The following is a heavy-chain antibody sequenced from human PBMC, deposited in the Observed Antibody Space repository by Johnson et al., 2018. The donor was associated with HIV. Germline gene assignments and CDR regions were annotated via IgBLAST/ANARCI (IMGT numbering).Heavy chain of an antibody. CDR3: ARYREYGLAWGWTLDI. CDR2: ISYDGGNK. D-gene: IGHD2/OR15-2a*01. J-gene: IGHJ3*02. Sequence: QVQLVESGGGVVQPGRSLRLSCAASGFTFNTYAMYWVRQAPGKGLEWVAIISYDGGNKYCADSVKGLFITSRDNARNTLYLQMNSLRTEDTGVYYCARYREYGLAWGWTLDIWGQGTMVTVSS. CDR1: GFTFNTYA. V-gene: IGHV3-30*04.